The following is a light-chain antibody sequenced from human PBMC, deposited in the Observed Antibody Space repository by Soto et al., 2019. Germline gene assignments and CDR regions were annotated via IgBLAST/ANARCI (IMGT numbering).Light chain of an antibody. CDR2: DAS. J-gene: IGKJ1*01. CDR1: QSVTTY. CDR3: QQRSHWPRT. Sequence: EVVLTQSPATQSLSPGDRATLSCRASQSVTTYLAWYQHRPGQPPRLLIYDASNRATGIPARFSGSGSGTDFSLTITSLEPEDFAVYYCQQRSHWPRTFGQGTKVDIK. V-gene: IGKV3-11*01.